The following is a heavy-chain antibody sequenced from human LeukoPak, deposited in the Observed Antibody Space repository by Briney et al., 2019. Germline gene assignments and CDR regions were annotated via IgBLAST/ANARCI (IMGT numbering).Heavy chain of an antibody. CDR1: GFTFSSYT. V-gene: IGHV3-30*09. D-gene: IGHD6-6*01. Sequence: GGSLRLSCAASGFTFSSYTMHWVRQAPGKGLEWVAVISYDGTIKYYTDSVKGRFAISRDNSNNTLYLQMNSLRAEDTAVYYCGRRVSSSSVDYWGQGTLVTVSS. CDR2: ISYDGTIK. CDR3: GRRVSSSSVDY. J-gene: IGHJ4*02.